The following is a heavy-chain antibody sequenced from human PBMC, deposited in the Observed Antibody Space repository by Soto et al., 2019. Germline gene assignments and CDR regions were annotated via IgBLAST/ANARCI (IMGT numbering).Heavy chain of an antibody. CDR3: ARSMMGADAFDI. CDR2: ISSSGSTI. D-gene: IGHD1-26*01. Sequence: GGSLRLSCAASGFIFSSYEMNWVRQAPGKGLEWVSYISSSGSTIYYADSVKGRFTISRDNAKNSLYLQMNSLRAEDTAVYYCARSMMGADAFDIWGQGTMVTVSS. V-gene: IGHV3-48*03. CDR1: GFIFSSYE. J-gene: IGHJ3*02.